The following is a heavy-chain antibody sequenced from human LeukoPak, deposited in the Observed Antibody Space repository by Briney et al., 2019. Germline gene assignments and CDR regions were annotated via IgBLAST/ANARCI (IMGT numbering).Heavy chain of an antibody. CDR2: IYYSGST. J-gene: IGHJ4*02. CDR1: GGSXSSYY. D-gene: IGHD6-13*01. CDR3: ARNKQQLEPYYFDY. Sequence: SLTCXXSGGSXSSYYWSWIRQPPGKGLEWIGYIYYSGSTNYNPSLKSRVTISVDTSKNQFSLKLSSVTAADTAVYYCARNKQQLEPYYFDYWGQGTLVTVSS. V-gene: IGHV4-59*08.